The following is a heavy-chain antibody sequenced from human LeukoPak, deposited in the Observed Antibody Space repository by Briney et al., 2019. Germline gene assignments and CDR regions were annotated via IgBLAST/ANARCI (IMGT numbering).Heavy chain of an antibody. CDR1: GFTFSSYA. D-gene: IGHD3-22*01. CDR2: ISGGGGST. CDR3: AKDREIVVVMIYDY. V-gene: IGHV3-23*01. Sequence: GGSLRLSCAASGFTFSSYAMSWVRQAPGKGLEWVSAISGGGGSTYYADSAKGRFTISRDNSKNTLYLQMNSLRAEDTAVYYCAKDREIVVVMIYDYWGQGTLVTVSS. J-gene: IGHJ4*02.